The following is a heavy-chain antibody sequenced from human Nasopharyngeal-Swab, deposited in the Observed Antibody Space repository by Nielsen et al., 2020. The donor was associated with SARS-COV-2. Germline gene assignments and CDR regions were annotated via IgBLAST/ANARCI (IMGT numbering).Heavy chain of an antibody. V-gene: IGHV3-13*01. Sequence: GESLKISCAASGFTFSSYDMHWVRQATGKSLEWVSGIHSAGDTYYPGSVKGRFTISRENAKNSLYLQMNSLRAEDTAVYYCARDHSYGSRYYYYYYMDVWGKGTTVTVSS. D-gene: IGHD5-18*01. J-gene: IGHJ6*03. CDR2: IHSAGDT. CDR1: GFTFSSYD. CDR3: ARDHSYGSRYYYYYYMDV.